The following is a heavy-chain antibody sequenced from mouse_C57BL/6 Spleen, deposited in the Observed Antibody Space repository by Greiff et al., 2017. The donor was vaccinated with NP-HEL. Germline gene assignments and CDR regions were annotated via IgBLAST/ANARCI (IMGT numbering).Heavy chain of an antibody. CDR3: ARRGIYYGSSYGYFDV. Sequence: QVQLQQPGTELVKPGASVKLSCKASGYTFTSYWMHWVKQRPGQGLEWIGNINPSNGGTNYNEKFKSKATLTVDKSSSTAYMQLSSLTSEDSAVYYCARRGIYYGSSYGYFDVWGTGTTVTVSS. D-gene: IGHD1-1*01. CDR1: GYTFTSYW. V-gene: IGHV1-53*01. J-gene: IGHJ1*03. CDR2: INPSNGGT.